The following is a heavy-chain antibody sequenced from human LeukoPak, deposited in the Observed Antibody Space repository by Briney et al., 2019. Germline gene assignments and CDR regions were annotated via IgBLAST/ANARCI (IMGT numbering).Heavy chain of an antibody. CDR1: GYTFTGYY. V-gene: IGHV1-8*02. CDR2: MNPNSGNT. J-gene: IGHJ4*02. Sequence: GASVKVSCKASGYTFTGYYMHWVRQAPGQGLEWMGWMNPNSGNTGYAQKFQGRVTMTRNTSISTAYMELSSLRSEDTAVYYCARGIRQLERRRKEDTRPLYYFDYWGQGTLVTVSS. D-gene: IGHD1-1*01. CDR3: ARGIRQLERRRKEDTRPLYYFDY.